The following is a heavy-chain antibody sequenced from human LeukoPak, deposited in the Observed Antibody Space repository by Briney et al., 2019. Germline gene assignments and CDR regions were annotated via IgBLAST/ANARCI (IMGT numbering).Heavy chain of an antibody. D-gene: IGHD6-19*01. CDR1: GFTFTTYA. J-gene: IGHJ6*02. Sequence: PGASLRLSCAASGFTFTTYAMTWVRQAPGKGLEWVSSIGAGGAATFYSDSVKGRFTISRDNSMNTLYLQMSSLRADDTAVYYCGRPTKFWLIQGDGVDVWGQGTRSPSP. CDR2: IGAGGAAT. V-gene: IGHV3-23*01. CDR3: GRPTKFWLIQGDGVDV.